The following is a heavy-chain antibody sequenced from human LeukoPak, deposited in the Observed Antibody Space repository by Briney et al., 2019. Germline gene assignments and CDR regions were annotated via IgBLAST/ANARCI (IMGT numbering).Heavy chain of an antibody. CDR1: GFTFSSYG. V-gene: IGHV3-30*04. D-gene: IGHD6-19*01. CDR3: ARDPNASRWYGRLEY. Sequence: GGSLRLSCAASGFTFSSYGMHWVRQAPGKGLEWVAGIAYDGSNKYYADSVKGRFTISRDNSKNTMYLQMNSLRTEDTAIYYCARDPNASRWYGRLEYRGQGTLVTVSS. J-gene: IGHJ4*02. CDR2: IAYDGSNK.